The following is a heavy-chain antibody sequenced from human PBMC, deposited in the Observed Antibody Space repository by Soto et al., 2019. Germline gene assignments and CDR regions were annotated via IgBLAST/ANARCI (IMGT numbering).Heavy chain of an antibody. Sequence: QVQLVQSGAEVKKPGASVKVSCKASGYTFTSYGISWVRQAPGQGLEWIGWISAYNGNTNYAQKLQGRVTMTTDTATSTGYMELRNLRSDSTGVHYCASVFTSTMIVEGGFAYRFHGTLITVS. CDR1: GYTFTSYG. V-gene: IGHV1-18*01. CDR2: ISAYNGNT. J-gene: IGHJ4*01. D-gene: IGHD3-22*01. CDR3: ASVFTSTMIVEGGFAY.